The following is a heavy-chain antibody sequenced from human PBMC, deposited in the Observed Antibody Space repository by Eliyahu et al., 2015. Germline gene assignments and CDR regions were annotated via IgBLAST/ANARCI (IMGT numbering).Heavy chain of an antibody. Sequence: QVHLQQWGAGLLKPSETLSLTCGVYGXSFSGYYWSWIRQHPGKGLEWIGEINHSGSTNYNPSLKSRVTISVDTSKNQFSLKLNSVTAADTAIYYCARAGVMAVTAIPVGVDVWGQGTTVTVSS. CDR3: ARAGVMAVTAIPVGVDV. V-gene: IGHV4-34*01. CDR1: GXSFSGYY. D-gene: IGHD2-21*02. CDR2: INHSGST. J-gene: IGHJ6*02.